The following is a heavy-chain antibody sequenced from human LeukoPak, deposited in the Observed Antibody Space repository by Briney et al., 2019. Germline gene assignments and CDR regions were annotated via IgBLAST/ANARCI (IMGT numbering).Heavy chain of an antibody. Sequence: GGSLRLSCAASGFTFSSYWMHWVRQAPGKGLVWVSRISPDGSTTGHADSVKGRFTTSRDNAKNTLFLQMNGLRAEDTAVYYCTRDFDFSSAIWGQGTLVTVSS. CDR3: TRDFDFSSAI. D-gene: IGHD3-3*01. J-gene: IGHJ4*02. CDR1: GFTFSSYW. CDR2: ISPDGSTT. V-gene: IGHV3-74*01.